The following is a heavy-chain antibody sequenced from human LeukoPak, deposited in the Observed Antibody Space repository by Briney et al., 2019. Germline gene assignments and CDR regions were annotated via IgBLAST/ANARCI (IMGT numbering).Heavy chain of an antibody. Sequence: SETLPLTCTVSGGSISSYYWSWIRQPAGKGLEWIGRIYTSGSTNYSPSLKSRVTLSVDTSRNQFSLRLSSVTAADTAVYYCARDGRGYASSWYFDLWGQGTLVTVSS. V-gene: IGHV4-4*07. CDR3: ARDGRGYASSWYFDL. J-gene: IGHJ4*02. CDR1: GGSISSYY. D-gene: IGHD6-13*01. CDR2: IYTSGST.